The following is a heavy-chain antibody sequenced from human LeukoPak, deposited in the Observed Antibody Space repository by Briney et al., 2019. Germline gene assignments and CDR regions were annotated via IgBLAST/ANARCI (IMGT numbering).Heavy chain of an antibody. D-gene: IGHD3-3*01. Sequence: SETLSLTCAVYGGSFSGYYWSWIRQPPGKGLEWIGEINHSGSTNYNPSLTSRVTISVNTSKNQFSLNLSSVTAADTAVYYCARVGYDFWSGHPRGWFDPWGQGTLVTVSS. CDR3: ARVGYDFWSGHPRGWFDP. J-gene: IGHJ5*02. V-gene: IGHV4-34*01. CDR2: INHSGST. CDR1: GGSFSGYY.